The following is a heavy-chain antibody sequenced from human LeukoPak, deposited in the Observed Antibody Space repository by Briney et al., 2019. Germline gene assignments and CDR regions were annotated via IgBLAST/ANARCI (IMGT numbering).Heavy chain of an antibody. CDR1: GFTFNGYA. Sequence: TGGSLRLSCAASGFTFNGYAMSWVRQAPGKGLEWVSAISGSGGSTYYADSVKGRFTISRDNSKNTLSLHMNTLRAEDTAVYYCAKDLLQTFFFDSSGYYSDAFGMWGQGTMVTVSP. CDR2: ISGSGGST. CDR3: AKDLLQTFFFDSSGYYSDAFGM. J-gene: IGHJ3*02. V-gene: IGHV3-23*01. D-gene: IGHD3-22*01.